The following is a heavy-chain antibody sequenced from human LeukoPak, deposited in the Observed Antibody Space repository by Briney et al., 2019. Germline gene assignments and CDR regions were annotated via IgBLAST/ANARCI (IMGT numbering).Heavy chain of an antibody. V-gene: IGHV3-21*01. J-gene: IGHJ4*02. D-gene: IGHD4-23*01. CDR3: ARGATVITPPLDY. CDR2: IGYSSYI. Sequence: GGSLRLSCTASGFTFSGYSMNWVRQAPGKGLEWVSSIGYSSYIYYADSVKGRFTISRDNAKSSLYLQLNSLRAEDTAVYYCARGATVITPPLDYWGQGTLVTVSS. CDR1: GFTFSGYS.